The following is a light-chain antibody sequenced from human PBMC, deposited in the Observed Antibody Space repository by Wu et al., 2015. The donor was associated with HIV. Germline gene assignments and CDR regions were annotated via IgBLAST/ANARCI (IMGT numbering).Light chain of an antibody. CDR1: QTVSNTY. CDR3: QQYDTWPLT. CDR2: GTS. J-gene: IGKJ5*01. Sequence: EIVLTQSPGTLSLSPGERATLSCRASQTVSNTYLAWYQQKPGQAPRLLIYGTSSRATGIPDRFSGSGSGTEFTLSISSLRSEDFGVYYCQQYDTWPLTFGQGTRLEI. V-gene: IGKV3-20*01.